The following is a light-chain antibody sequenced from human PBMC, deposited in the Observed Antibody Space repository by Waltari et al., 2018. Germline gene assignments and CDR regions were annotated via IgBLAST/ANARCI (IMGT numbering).Light chain of an antibody. CDR1: SSDVGGFTY. J-gene: IGLJ2*01. Sequence: QSALTQPASVSGSPGQSVTISCTGTSSDVGGFTYVPWYQPHPAKAPKLLIYDVTDRPSGVSSRFSGSKSGNTASLTISGLQAEDEADYYCSSYTSSSSFSISSSVLFGGGTKVTVL. CDR3: SSYTSSSSFSISSSVL. CDR2: DVT. V-gene: IGLV2-14*03.